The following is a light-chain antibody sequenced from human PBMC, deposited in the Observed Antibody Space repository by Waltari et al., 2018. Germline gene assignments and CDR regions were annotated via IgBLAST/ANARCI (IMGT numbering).Light chain of an antibody. V-gene: IGKV3-11*01. J-gene: IGKJ4*01. CDR2: DAF. CDR3: QQRISWPLT. Sequence: EIVLTQSLATLSLSPGERATLSCRASQSVSTYLAWYQQRPGQAPRLLISDAFHRATGIPARFSGSGSGTDFTLTISSLEPEDFAIYYCQQRISWPLTFGGGTMVDIK. CDR1: QSVSTY.